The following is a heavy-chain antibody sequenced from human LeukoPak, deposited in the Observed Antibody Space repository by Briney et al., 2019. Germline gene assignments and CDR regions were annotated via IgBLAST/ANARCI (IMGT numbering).Heavy chain of an antibody. CDR3: ARDYGGNSGYFDY. Sequence: GGSLRLSCAASGFTFSSYWMHWVRQAPGKGLVWVSRTNSDGSSTSYADSVKGRFTISRDNAKNTLYLQMNSLRAEDTAVYYCARDYGGNSGYFDYWGQGTLVTVSS. J-gene: IGHJ4*02. V-gene: IGHV3-74*01. CDR1: GFTFSSYW. CDR2: TNSDGSST. D-gene: IGHD4-23*01.